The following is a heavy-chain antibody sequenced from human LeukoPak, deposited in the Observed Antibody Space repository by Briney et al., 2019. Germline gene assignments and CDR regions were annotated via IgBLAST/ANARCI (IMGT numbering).Heavy chain of an antibody. CDR3: ARRRGYSSSQRYFDY. D-gene: IGHD6-13*01. V-gene: IGHV4-34*01. Sequence: SETLSLTCAVYGGSFSGYYWSWIRQPPGKGLEWIGEINHSGSTNYNPSLKSRVTISVDTSKNQFSLKLSSVTAADTAVYYCARRRGYSSSQRYFDYWGQGTLVTVSS. J-gene: IGHJ4*02. CDR2: INHSGST. CDR1: GGSFSGYY.